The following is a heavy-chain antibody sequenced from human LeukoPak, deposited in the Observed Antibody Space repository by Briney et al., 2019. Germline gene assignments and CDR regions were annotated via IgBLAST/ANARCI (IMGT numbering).Heavy chain of an antibody. D-gene: IGHD5-18*01. J-gene: IGHJ4*02. CDR2: IYYSGST. V-gene: IGHV4-39*07. CDR3: ARDGAPRVGYSYGYNPYDY. Sequence: SETLSLTCTVSGGSISSSSYYWGWIRQPPGKGLEWIGSIYYSGSTYYNPSLKSRVTISVDTSKNQFSLKLSSVTAADTAVYYCARDGAPRVGYSYGYNPYDYWGQGTLATVSS. CDR1: GGSISSSSYY.